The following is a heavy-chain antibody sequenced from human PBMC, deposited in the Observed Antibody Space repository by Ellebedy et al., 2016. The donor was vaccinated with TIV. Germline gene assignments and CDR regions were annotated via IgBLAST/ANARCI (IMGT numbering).Heavy chain of an antibody. CDR1: GGSFSGYY. J-gene: IGHJ4*02. V-gene: IGHV4-34*01. CDR2: INHSGST. Sequence: GSLRLXXAVYGGSFSGYYWSWIRQPPGKGLEWIGEINHSGSTNYNPSLKSRVTISVDTSKNQFSLKLSSVTAADTAVYYCARCIEIDYGDYGELDYWGQGTLVTVSS. D-gene: IGHD4-17*01. CDR3: ARCIEIDYGDYGELDY.